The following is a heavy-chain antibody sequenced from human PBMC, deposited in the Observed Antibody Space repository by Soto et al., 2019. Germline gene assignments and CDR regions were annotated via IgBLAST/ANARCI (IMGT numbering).Heavy chain of an antibody. CDR2: INPNRGGT. CDR3: ARAIGVTGTTPVGAADY. D-gene: IGHD1-7*01. CDR1: GYTFTGYY. J-gene: IGHJ4*02. Sequence: QVQLVQSGTEVKKPGASVKVSCKASGYTFTGYYMHWVRQAPGQGLEWMGWINPNRGGTNYAQKFQGRVTMTRDTSISTAYMELSRLRSDDTAVYYCARAIGVTGTTPVGAADYWGQGTLVTVSS. V-gene: IGHV1-2*02.